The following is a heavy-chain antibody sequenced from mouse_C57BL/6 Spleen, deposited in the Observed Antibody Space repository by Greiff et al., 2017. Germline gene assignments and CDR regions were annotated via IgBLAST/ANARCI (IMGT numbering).Heavy chain of an antibody. Sequence: VQLKQPGAELVKPGASVKMSCKASGYTFTSYWITWVKQRPGQGLEWIGDIYPGSGSTNYNEKFKSKATLTVDTSSSTAYMQLSSLTSEDSAVYYCARMDDGTWYFDVWGTGTTVTVSS. CDR1: GYTFTSYW. V-gene: IGHV1-55*01. D-gene: IGHD2-3*01. J-gene: IGHJ1*03. CDR3: ARMDDGTWYFDV. CDR2: IYPGSGST.